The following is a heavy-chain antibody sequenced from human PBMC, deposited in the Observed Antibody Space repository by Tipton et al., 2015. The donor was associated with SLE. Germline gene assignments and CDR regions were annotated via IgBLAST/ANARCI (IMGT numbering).Heavy chain of an antibody. CDR3: AIGSLVQGVITNWFDP. V-gene: IGHV4-38-2*02. D-gene: IGHD3-10*01. Sequence: TLSLTCTVSGYSISSGYYWGWIRQPPGKGLEWIGSIYHSGSTYYNPSLKSRVTISVDTSKNQFSLKLSSVTAADTAVYYCAIGSLVQGVITNWFDPWGQGTLVTVSS. CDR2: IYHSGST. CDR1: GYSISSGYY. J-gene: IGHJ5*02.